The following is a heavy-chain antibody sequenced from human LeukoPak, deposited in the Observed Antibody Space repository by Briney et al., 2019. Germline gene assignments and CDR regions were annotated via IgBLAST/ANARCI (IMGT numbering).Heavy chain of an antibody. CDR3: ATYCGGDCPLGYDAFDI. D-gene: IGHD2-21*02. Sequence: SQTLSLTCTASGGSISSGGYYWSWIRQHPGKGLEWIGYIYYSGSTYYNPSLKSRVTISVDTSKNQFSLKLSSVTAADTAVYYCATYCGGDCPLGYDAFDIWGQGTMVTVSS. V-gene: IGHV4-31*03. CDR1: GGSISSGGYY. CDR2: IYYSGST. J-gene: IGHJ3*02.